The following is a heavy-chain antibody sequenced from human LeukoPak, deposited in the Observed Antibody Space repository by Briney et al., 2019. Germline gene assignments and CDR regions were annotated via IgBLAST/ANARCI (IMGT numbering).Heavy chain of an antibody. CDR3: ARGDCSSTSCRQDFDP. V-gene: IGHV3-74*01. Sequence: GGSLRLSCAASGFTFSSYWMNWVRQAPGKGLVWVSRIASDGSSTTYADSVKGRFTISRDNAKNTLYLQMNSLRAEDTAVYYCARGDCSSTSCRQDFDPWGQGTLVTVSS. J-gene: IGHJ5*02. D-gene: IGHD2-2*01. CDR1: GFTFSSYW. CDR2: IASDGSST.